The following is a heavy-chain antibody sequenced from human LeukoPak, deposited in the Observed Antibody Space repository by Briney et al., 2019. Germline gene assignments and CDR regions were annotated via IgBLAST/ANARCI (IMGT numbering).Heavy chain of an antibody. V-gene: IGHV4-39*07. CDR2: IYYSGST. Sequence: PSETLSLTCTVSGGSISSSSYYWGWIRQPPGKGLEWIGSIYYSGSTYYNPSLKSRVTISVDTSKNQFSLKLSSVTAADTAVYYCARGYITMVRGVPYWFDPWGQGTLVTVSS. J-gene: IGHJ5*02. CDR1: GGSISSSSYY. D-gene: IGHD3-10*01. CDR3: ARGYITMVRGVPYWFDP.